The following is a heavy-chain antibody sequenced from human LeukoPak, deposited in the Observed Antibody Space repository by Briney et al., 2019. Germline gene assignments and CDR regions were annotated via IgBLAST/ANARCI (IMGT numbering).Heavy chain of an antibody. CDR3: ARQGPYGSGSYYNVGDFDY. CDR2: ISPNSGGT. J-gene: IGHJ4*02. CDR1: GYTFTGYY. Sequence: GASVKVSCKASGYTFTGYYMHWVRQAPGQGLEWMGWISPNSGGTNYAQKFQGRVTMTRDTSISTAYMELSRLRSDDTAVYYCARQGPYGSGSYYNVGDFDYWGQGTLVTVSS. D-gene: IGHD3-10*01. V-gene: IGHV1-2*02.